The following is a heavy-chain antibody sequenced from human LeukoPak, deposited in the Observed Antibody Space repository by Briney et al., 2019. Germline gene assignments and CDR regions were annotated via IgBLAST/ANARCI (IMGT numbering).Heavy chain of an antibody. CDR3: XRDVSYDAFDI. Sequence: WASVKVSCKASGYTFTGYYMHWVRQAPGQGLEWMGWINPNSGGTNYAQKFQGRVTMTRDTSISTAYMELSRLRSDDTAVYYCXRDVSYDAFDIWGQGTMVTVSS. CDR2: INPNSGGT. V-gene: IGHV1-2*02. CDR1: GYTFTGYY. J-gene: IGHJ3*02. D-gene: IGHD5/OR15-5a*01.